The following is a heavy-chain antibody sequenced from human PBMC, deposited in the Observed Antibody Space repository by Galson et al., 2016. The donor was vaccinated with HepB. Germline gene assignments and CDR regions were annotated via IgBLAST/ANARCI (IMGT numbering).Heavy chain of an antibody. J-gene: IGHJ6*02. CDR1: GFTFSNHG. V-gene: IGHV3-33*01. D-gene: IGHD2-15*01. Sequence: SLRLSCAVSGFTFSNHGMHWARQAPGKGLEWVAVIWYDGSNKYYADSVKGRFTISRDNSKNTLYLQMISLRDEDTAVYYCARESGQTVAYSMDVWGQGITVTVSS. CDR3: ARESGQTVAYSMDV. CDR2: IWYDGSNK.